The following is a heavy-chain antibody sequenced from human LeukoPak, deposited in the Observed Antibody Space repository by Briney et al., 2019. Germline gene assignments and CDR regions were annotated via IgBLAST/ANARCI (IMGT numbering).Heavy chain of an antibody. CDR1: GYTFTGYY. V-gene: IGHV1-69*13. D-gene: IGHD3-22*01. J-gene: IGHJ4*02. CDR3: ARRGSSGYSDLDY. Sequence: GASVKVSCKASGYTFTGYYIHWVRQAPGQGLEWMGGIIPIFGTANYAQKFQGRVTITADESTSTAYMELSSLRSEDTAVYYCARRGSSGYSDLDYWGQGTLVTVSS. CDR2: IIPIFGTA.